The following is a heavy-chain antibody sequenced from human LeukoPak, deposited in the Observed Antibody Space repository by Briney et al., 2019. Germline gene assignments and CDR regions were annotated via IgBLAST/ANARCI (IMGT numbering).Heavy chain of an antibody. J-gene: IGHJ6*03. CDR2: MNPNSGNT. Sequence: ASVKVSCKASGYTFTSYDINWVRQATGQGLEWMGWMNPNSGNTGYAQKFQGRVTMTRNTSISTAYMELSSLRSEDTAVYYCARGVMVRARRGYYYYYYMDVWGKGTTVTISS. V-gene: IGHV1-8*01. D-gene: IGHD3-10*01. CDR1: GYTFTSYD. CDR3: ARGVMVRARRGYYYYYYMDV.